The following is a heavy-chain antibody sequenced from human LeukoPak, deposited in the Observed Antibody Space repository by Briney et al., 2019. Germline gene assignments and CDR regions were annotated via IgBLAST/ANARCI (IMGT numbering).Heavy chain of an antibody. CDR2: INHSGST. Sequence: SETLSLTCAVSGGSISSSNWWSWVRQPPGKGLEWIGEINHSGSTNYTPSLKSRVTISVDKSKNQFSLKLSSVTAADTAVYYCASNGGNSDLDYWGQGALVTVSS. CDR3: ASNGGNSDLDY. V-gene: IGHV4-4*02. D-gene: IGHD4-23*01. J-gene: IGHJ4*02. CDR1: GGSISSSNW.